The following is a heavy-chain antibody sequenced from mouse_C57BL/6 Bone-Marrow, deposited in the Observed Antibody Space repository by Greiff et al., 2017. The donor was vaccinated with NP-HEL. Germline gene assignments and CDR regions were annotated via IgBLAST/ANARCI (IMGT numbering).Heavy chain of an antibody. D-gene: IGHD1-1*01. Sequence: VQLQQSGAELVKPGASVKLSCTASGFNITDYYMHWVKQRTEQGLEWIGRIDPEDGETKYAPKFQGKATITADTSSNTAYLQLSSLTSEGTAVYYCAGDYYGSSSYFDYWGQGTTLTVSS. CDR1: GFNITDYY. J-gene: IGHJ2*01. CDR2: IDPEDGET. V-gene: IGHV14-2*01. CDR3: AGDYYGSSSYFDY.